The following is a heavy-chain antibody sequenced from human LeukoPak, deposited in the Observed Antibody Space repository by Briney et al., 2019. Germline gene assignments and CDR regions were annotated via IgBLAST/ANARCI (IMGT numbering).Heavy chain of an antibody. V-gene: IGHV4-39*07. CDR2: ISHSGTT. J-gene: IGHJ3*02. CDR1: AASINSSPYY. CDR3: ARVDFPDAFDI. Sequence: SETQSLTCSVSAASINSSPYYWAWIRQPPGKGLEWVGSISHSGTTYYRPCLASRVTVSPDASENQFSLILTSLTVADTAVYYCARVDFPDAFDIWGQG.